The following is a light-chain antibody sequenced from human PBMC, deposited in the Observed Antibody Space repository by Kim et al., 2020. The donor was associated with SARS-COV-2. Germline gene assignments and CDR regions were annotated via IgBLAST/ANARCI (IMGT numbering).Light chain of an antibody. Sequence: QSALTQPASLSGSPGQSISISCTGTRSDVGTYNYVSWYQIHPGKAPKLMIYDVTYRPSGVSDRFSGSKSGNTASLTISGLQPEDEADYYCSSYTTSNTLLFGTGTQLTVL. J-gene: IGLJ1*01. V-gene: IGLV2-14*03. CDR2: DVT. CDR3: SSYTTSNTLL. CDR1: RSDVGTYNY.